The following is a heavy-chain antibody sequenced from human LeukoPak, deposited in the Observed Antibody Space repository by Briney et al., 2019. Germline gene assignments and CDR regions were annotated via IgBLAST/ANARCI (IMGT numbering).Heavy chain of an antibody. J-gene: IGHJ6*02. CDR2: ISHSGST. Sequence: SETLSLTCAVYGGSFSGYYWSWIRQPPGKGLEWIGEISHSGSTNYNPSLKSRVTISVDTSKNQFSLKLSSVTAADTAVYYCARMSSRTYYYYYYGMDVWGQGTTVTVSS. V-gene: IGHV4-34*01. D-gene: IGHD6-13*01. CDR3: ARMSSRTYYYYYYGMDV. CDR1: GGSFSGYY.